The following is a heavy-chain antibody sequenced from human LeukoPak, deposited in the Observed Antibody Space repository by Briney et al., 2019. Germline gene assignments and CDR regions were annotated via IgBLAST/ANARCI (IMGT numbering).Heavy chain of an antibody. CDR3: ANGIIAARNHYYFDY. CDR1: GFTFSSYA. Sequence: GGSLRLSCAASGFTFSSYAMSWVRQAPGKGLEWVSAISGSGGSTYYADSVKGRFTISRDNSKNTLYLQMDRLRAEDTAVYYCANGIIAARNHYYFDYWGQGTLVTVSS. J-gene: IGHJ4*02. V-gene: IGHV3-23*01. D-gene: IGHD6-13*01. CDR2: ISGSGGST.